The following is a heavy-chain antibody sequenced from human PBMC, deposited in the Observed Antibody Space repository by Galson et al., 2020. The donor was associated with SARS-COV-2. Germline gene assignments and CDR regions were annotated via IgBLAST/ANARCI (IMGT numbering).Heavy chain of an antibody. CDR2: VYNTGST. V-gene: IGHV4-39*07. D-gene: IGHD6-19*01. CDR1: GGSIRSSNYY. Sequence: SETLSLTCTVSGGSIRSSNYYWGWIRQHPGKGLEWIGSVYNTGSTHYSPSPQSRVTISVDTSKNQYSLILSPVTAADTAMYYCARDATSSGWYNWFDPWGQGTLVTVSS. J-gene: IGHJ5*02. CDR3: ARDATSSGWYNWFDP.